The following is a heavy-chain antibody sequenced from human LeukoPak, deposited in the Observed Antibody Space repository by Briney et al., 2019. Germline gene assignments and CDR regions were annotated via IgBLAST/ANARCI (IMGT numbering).Heavy chain of an antibody. CDR3: ASPPTRGYSYGPFDY. V-gene: IGHV4-39*01. D-gene: IGHD5-18*01. CDR1: GGSISSSSYY. J-gene: IGHJ4*02. CDR2: IYYSGSP. Sequence: SETLSLTCTVSGGSISSSSYYWGWIRQPPGKGLEWTGSIYYSGSPYYNPSLKSRVTISVDTSKNQFSLKLSSVTAADTAVYYCASPPTRGYSYGPFDYWGQGTLVTVSS.